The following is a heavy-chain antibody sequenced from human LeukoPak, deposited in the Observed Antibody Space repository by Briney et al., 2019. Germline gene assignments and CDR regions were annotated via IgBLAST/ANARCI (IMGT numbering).Heavy chain of an antibody. Sequence: PSETLSLTCAVSGGPFSGYFWSWIRQSSGKGLEGIGEIHNSGTTNYNPSLNSRVTISEDTSKNQFYLHLSSVTAADTAVYYCARRYYYNLGSFPFDFWGQGTLVTVSS. J-gene: IGHJ4*02. V-gene: IGHV4-34*01. D-gene: IGHD3-10*01. CDR1: GGPFSGYF. CDR3: ARRYYYNLGSFPFDF. CDR2: IHNSGTT.